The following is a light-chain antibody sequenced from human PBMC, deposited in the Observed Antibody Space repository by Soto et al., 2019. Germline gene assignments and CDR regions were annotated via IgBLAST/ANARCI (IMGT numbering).Light chain of an antibody. CDR2: GAS. CDR3: QQYDSWPET. Sequence: VMTQSPATLSVSPGERATLSCRASQSISSNLAWYQHKPGQGPRLLIYGASTRATGVPARFSGSGSGTEFTLTISSLQSEDFAVYYCQQYDSWPETFGQGTKVDIK. CDR1: QSISSN. V-gene: IGKV3-15*01. J-gene: IGKJ1*01.